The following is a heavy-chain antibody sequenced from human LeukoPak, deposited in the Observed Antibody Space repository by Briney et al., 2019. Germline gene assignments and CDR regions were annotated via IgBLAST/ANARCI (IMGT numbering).Heavy chain of an antibody. CDR1: GFTFSKAW. J-gene: IGHJ6*02. V-gene: IGHV3-15*01. Sequence: GGSLRLSCAASGFTFSKAWMSWVRQATGKGLEWLGRIKSNADGGTTDYAAPVQGRITISRDGSQNTLYLQMNSLRAEDTAVYYCAKDHIVGATNYYYYGMDVWGQGTTVTVSS. CDR3: AKDHIVGATNYYYYGMDV. D-gene: IGHD1-26*01. CDR2: IKSNADGGTT.